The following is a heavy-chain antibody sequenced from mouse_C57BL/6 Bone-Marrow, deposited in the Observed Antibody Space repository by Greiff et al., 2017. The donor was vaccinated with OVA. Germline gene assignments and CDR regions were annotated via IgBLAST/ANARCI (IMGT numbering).Heavy chain of an antibody. CDR2: INYDGSST. CDR3: ARERGFYNAMDY. CDR1: GFTFSDYY. V-gene: IGHV5-16*01. J-gene: IGHJ4*01. Sequence: EVKLEESEGGLVQPGSSMKLSCTASGFTFSDYYMAWVRQVPEKGLEWVANINYDGSSTYYLDSLKSRFIISRDNAKNILSLQMSSLKSEDTATDYCARERGFYNAMDYGGQGTAVTVSS.